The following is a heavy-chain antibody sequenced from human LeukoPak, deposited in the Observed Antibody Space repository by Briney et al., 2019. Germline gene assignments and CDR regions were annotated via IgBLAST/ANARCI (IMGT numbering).Heavy chain of an antibody. V-gene: IGHV4-34*01. CDR2: INHSGST. CDR1: GGSFSGYY. CDR3: ARAYNRVSYYYGMDV. J-gene: IGHJ6*02. Sequence: PSETLSLTCAVYGGSFSGYYWSWIRQPPGKGLEWIGEINHSGSTNYNPSLKSRVTISVDTSKNQFSLKLSSVTAADTAVYYCARAYNRVSYYYGMDVWGQGTTVTVSS. D-gene: IGHD1-1*01.